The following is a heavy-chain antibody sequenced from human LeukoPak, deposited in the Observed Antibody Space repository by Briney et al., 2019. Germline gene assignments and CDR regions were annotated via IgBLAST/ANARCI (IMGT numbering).Heavy chain of an antibody. CDR1: GGSISSYY. V-gene: IGHV4-59*08. CDR3: ARHVGGYSYGFHFDY. CDR2: IYYSGST. J-gene: IGHJ4*02. Sequence: SETLSLTCTVSGGSISSYYWSWIRQPPGKGLEWIWYIYYSGSTNYNPSLKSRVTISVDTSKNQYSLKLSSVTAADTAVYYCARHVGGYSYGFHFDYWGQGTPVTVSS. D-gene: IGHD5-18*01.